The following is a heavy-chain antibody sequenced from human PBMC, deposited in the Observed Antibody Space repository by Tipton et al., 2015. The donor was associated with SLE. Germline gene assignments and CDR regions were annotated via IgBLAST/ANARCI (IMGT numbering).Heavy chain of an antibody. CDR2: IRSKPNTYAT. Sequence: GSLRLSCSASGFTFSDSAMHWVRQASGKGLEWVGRIRSKPNTYATAYAASVKGRFTISRDDSKNTAYLQMNSLKTEDTAVYYCASYSSTFGYWGQGTLVTVSS. CDR1: GFTFSDSA. D-gene: IGHD6-13*01. J-gene: IGHJ4*02. V-gene: IGHV3-73*01. CDR3: ASYSSTFGY.